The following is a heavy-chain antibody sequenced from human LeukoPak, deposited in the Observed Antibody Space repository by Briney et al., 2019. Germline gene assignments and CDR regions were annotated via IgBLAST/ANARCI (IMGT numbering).Heavy chain of an antibody. V-gene: IGHV3-30*19. CDR2: IWYDGSNK. J-gene: IGHJ6*02. Sequence: GRSLRLSCAASGFTFSSYGMHWVRQAPGKGLEWVAVIWYDGSNKYYADSVKGRFTISRDNSKNTLYLQMNSLRAEDTAVYYCARDLGAYYYDSSGYYFYYYGMDVWGQGTTVTVSS. D-gene: IGHD3-22*01. CDR1: GFTFSSYG. CDR3: ARDLGAYYYDSSGYYFYYYGMDV.